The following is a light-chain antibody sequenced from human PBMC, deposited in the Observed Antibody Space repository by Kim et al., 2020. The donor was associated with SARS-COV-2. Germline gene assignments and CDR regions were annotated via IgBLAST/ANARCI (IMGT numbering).Light chain of an antibody. CDR3: MIWHSSAWV. J-gene: IGLJ3*02. V-gene: IGLV5-45*01. CDR1: SSINFSSY. CDR2: YKSDSEK. Sequence: LTSTLRSSINFSSYFYWYQQKPGSPPQYLLRYKSDSEKQQGSGVPSRFSGSKDASANAGILLISGLQSEDEADYYCMIWHSSAWVFGGGTKLTVL.